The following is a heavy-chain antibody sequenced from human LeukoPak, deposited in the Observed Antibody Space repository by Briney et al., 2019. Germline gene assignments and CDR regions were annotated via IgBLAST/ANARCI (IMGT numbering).Heavy chain of an antibody. J-gene: IGHJ5*02. CDR2: MYYRGST. CDR1: GYSISSGYY. V-gene: IGHV4-38-2*02. CDR3: ARESNYHGSGTGWFDP. D-gene: IGHD3-10*01. Sequence: SETLSLTCSVSGYSISSGYYWGWIRQPPGKGLEWIGSMYYRGSTDYSPSLKSRVTVSVDTTKNQFSLKLSSVTAADTAVYYCARESNYHGSGTGWFDPWGQGTLVTVSS.